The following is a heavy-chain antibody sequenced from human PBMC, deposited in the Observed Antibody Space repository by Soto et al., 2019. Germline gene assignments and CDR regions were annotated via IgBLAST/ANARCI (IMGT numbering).Heavy chain of an antibody. V-gene: IGHV1-69*01. CDR2: IIPIFGTV. Sequence: QVQLVQSGAEVKKPGSSVKVSCKASGGTFSNYPFTWVRQAPGQGLEWMGGIIPIFGTVTYAQKFQGRVTISADESSSIVYMEMSSLTSEDTAVYYWARPRTVATTKGYDYWGQGTLVTVSS. CDR3: ARPRTVATTKGYDY. J-gene: IGHJ4*02. CDR1: GGTFSNYP. D-gene: IGHD1-1*01.